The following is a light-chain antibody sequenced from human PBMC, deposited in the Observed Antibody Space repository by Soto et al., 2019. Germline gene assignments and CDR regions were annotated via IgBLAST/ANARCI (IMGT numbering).Light chain of an antibody. CDR2: DVS. Sequence: QSSLTPPAPVSGSPGQSITISFTGNKNEVVCYNYVSWYQQHPGKAPKFMIYDVSSRPSGVSDRFSGSKSGNTASLTISGLQAEDEADYYCSSYTTSNTRQIVFGTGTKVTVL. CDR3: SSYTTSNTRQIV. J-gene: IGLJ1*01. CDR1: KNEVVCYNY. V-gene: IGLV2-14*01.